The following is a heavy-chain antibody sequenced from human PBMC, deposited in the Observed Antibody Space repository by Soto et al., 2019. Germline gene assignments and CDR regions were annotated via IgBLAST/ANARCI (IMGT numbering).Heavy chain of an antibody. V-gene: IGHV3-21*01. J-gene: IGHJ4*02. Sequence: EVKVLESGGGLIQPGGSLRLSCAASGFTFSSCSMNWVRQAPGKGLEWVSSIDSSSSYIHYADSVKGRFTISRDNAKNSLYLQMNSLRAEDTAVYYCATISGTTRWDDYWGQGTLVTVSS. CDR3: ATISGTTRWDDY. D-gene: IGHD1-20*01. CDR2: IDSSSSYI. CDR1: GFTFSSCS.